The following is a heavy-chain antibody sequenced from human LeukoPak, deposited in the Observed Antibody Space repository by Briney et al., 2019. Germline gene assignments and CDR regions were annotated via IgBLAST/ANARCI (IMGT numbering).Heavy chain of an antibody. J-gene: IGHJ4*02. V-gene: IGHV4-31*03. D-gene: IGHD2-2*01. CDR1: GDSISSGGYY. CDR2: IHYSGSS. CDR3: ARVKCYSGSSSCSNFDC. Sequence: SQTLSLTCTVSGDSISSGGYYWSWIRQHPGKGLEWIGYIHYSGSSYYNPSLKSRLTTSVDTSKNQFSLKLNSATAADTAVYFCARVKCYSGSSSCSNFDCWGQGTLVTVSS.